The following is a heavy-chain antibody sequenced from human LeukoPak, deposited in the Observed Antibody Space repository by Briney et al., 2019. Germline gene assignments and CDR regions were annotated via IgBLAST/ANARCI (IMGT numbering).Heavy chain of an antibody. J-gene: IGHJ4*02. V-gene: IGHV3-66*02. CDR1: GFTVSTDN. Sequence: PGGSLRLSCAASGFTVSTDNMSWVRQVPGKGLEWVSVVYSGNDGTNYADSVRGRFTNSRDDSKNMVYLQMNNLRLEDAAVYYCTKRSRGYYDYWGQGTLVTVSS. D-gene: IGHD3-10*01. CDR2: VYSGNDGT. CDR3: TKRSRGYYDY.